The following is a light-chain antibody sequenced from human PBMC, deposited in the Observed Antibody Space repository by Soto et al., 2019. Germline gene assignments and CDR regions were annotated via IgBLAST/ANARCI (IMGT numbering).Light chain of an antibody. CDR2: DVN. CDR1: SSDVGSYNY. V-gene: IGLV2-11*01. CDR3: CSYAGSTYV. J-gene: IGLJ1*01. Sequence: QSVLTQPRSVSGSPGQSVTISCTGTSSDVGSYNYVSWYQQHPDKAPKTLIFDVNKRPLGVPDRFSGSKSGYTASLTIFGLQPEDEADYYCCSYAGSTYVFGIGTKVTVL.